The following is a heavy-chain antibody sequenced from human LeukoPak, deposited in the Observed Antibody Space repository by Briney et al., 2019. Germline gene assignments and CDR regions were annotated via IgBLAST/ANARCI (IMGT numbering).Heavy chain of an antibody. D-gene: IGHD6-6*01. CDR1: GFTFGDYA. V-gene: IGHV3-49*03. J-gene: IGHJ4*02. Sequence: PGGSLRLSCTASGFTFGDYAMSWFRQAPGKGLEWVGFNRSKAYGGTTEYAASVEGRFTISRDDSKSIAYLQMNSLKTEDTAVYYCTSWRRPLDYWGQGTLVTVSS. CDR3: TSWRRPLDY. CDR2: NRSKAYGGTT.